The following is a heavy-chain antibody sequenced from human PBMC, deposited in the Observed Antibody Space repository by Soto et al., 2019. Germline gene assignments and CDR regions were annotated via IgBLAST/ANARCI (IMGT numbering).Heavy chain of an antibody. D-gene: IGHD1-7*01. CDR1: GGTISRYA. CDR2: IIPISGTT. V-gene: IGHV1-69*01. J-gene: IGHJ6*02. Sequence: QVQLVQSGAEVKKPGSSVKVSCKASGGTISRYAISWVRQAPAQGLEWMGGIIPISGTTKYAQKFQGRVTITADESTSTAYMELSSLRSEDTAVYYCTRTILHMGTTYYFGMDVWGQGTTVTVSS. CDR3: TRTILHMGTTYYFGMDV.